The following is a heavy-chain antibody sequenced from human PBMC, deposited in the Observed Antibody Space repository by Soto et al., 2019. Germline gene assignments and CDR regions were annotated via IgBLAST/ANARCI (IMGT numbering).Heavy chain of an antibody. CDR2: IYWDDDK. Sequence: SGPTLVKPTQTLTLTCTFSGFSLSTSGVGVGWIRQPPGKALEWLALIYWDDDKRYSPSLKSRLTITKDTSKNQVVLTMTNMDPVDTATYYCAHKHMTTVTSPYYFDYWGQGTLVTVSS. CDR1: GFSLSTSGVG. V-gene: IGHV2-5*02. J-gene: IGHJ4*02. CDR3: AHKHMTTVTSPYYFDY. D-gene: IGHD4-17*01.